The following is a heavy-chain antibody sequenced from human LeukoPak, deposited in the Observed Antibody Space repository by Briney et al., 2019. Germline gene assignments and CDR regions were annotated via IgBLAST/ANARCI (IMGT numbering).Heavy chain of an antibody. CDR1: GASISSYY. CDR2: LQPSGAT. D-gene: IGHD1-14*01. V-gene: IGHV4-4*07. Sequence: ASGTLSLTCIVSGASISSYYWSWIRHPAGKELEWIGRLQPSGATNYNPSLESRVTMSVDTSKNQFSLSLTSVTAADTAVYYCARDSTGTAFDPWGQGTLVTVSS. J-gene: IGHJ5*02. CDR3: ARDSTGTAFDP.